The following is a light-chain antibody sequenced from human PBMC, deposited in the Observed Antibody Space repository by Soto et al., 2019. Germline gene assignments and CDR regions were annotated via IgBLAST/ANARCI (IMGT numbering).Light chain of an antibody. CDR1: QSVNIY. V-gene: IGKV3-11*01. CDR2: DAS. CDR3: QQRSKWPPD. J-gene: IGKJ5*01. Sequence: EIVLTQSPGTLSLSPGERATPSCGASQSVNIYLAWYQQKPGQAPRLIIYDASHRATGIPARFSGSGSGTDFTLTISSLEPEDFAVYYCQQRSKWPPDFGQGTRLEIK.